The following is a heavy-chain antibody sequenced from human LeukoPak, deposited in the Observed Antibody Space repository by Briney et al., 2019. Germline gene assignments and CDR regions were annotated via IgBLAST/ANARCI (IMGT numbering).Heavy chain of an antibody. D-gene: IGHD1-20*01. Sequence: GGTLRLSCAGSGFTFCSYSMKCVREARGQGLEWVASISSSSTYIYYADSVKGLSTISRDNAKKSLDLQLNSLRAEDNAVDYCARAITAAQYFFDDWGQGTQVTVSS. CDR1: GFTFCSYS. CDR3: ARAITAAQYFFDD. V-gene: IGHV3-21*01. CDR2: ISSSSTYI. J-gene: IGHJ4*02.